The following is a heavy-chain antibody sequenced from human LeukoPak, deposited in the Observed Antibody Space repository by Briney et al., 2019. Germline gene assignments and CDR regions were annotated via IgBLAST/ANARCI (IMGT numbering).Heavy chain of an antibody. D-gene: IGHD5-12*01. V-gene: IGHV3-43*02. CDR1: GFTFDDYA. Sequence: SGGSLRLSCAASGFTFDDYAMHWVRQAPGKGLEWVSLISGDGVSTYYADSVKGRFTISRDNSKNSLYLQMNSLRTEDTALYYCAKSRTRVATRFSFWFDPWGQGTLVTVSS. J-gene: IGHJ5*02. CDR2: ISGDGVST. CDR3: AKSRTRVATRFSFWFDP.